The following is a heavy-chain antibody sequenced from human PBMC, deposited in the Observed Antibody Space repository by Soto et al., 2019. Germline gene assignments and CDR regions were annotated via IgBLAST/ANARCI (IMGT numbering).Heavy chain of an antibody. Sequence: SETLSLTCSVSGGSINSYWWSWIRQPAGKGLEWIGRVYSSGTTDYDPSLNSRATLSVETSKNRFSLKLSSVTAADTAVYYCARDIGSYAYGEGYWGQGIQVTVSS. CDR1: GGSINSYW. V-gene: IGHV4-4*07. CDR3: ARDIGSYAYGEGY. D-gene: IGHD3-10*01. J-gene: IGHJ4*02. CDR2: VYSSGTT.